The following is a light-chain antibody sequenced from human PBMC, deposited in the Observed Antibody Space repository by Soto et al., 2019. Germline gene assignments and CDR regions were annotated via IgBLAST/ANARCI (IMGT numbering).Light chain of an antibody. CDR1: QSISSW. J-gene: IGKJ1*01. Sequence: DIQMTQSPSTLSASVGDRVTITCRASQSISSWLAWYQQKPGKAPKLLIYDASSLESGVPSRFSGSGSGTEFTLTMSSLQPDDFATYYCQQYNSYPWTFGQGTRVEIK. V-gene: IGKV1-5*01. CDR2: DAS. CDR3: QQYNSYPWT.